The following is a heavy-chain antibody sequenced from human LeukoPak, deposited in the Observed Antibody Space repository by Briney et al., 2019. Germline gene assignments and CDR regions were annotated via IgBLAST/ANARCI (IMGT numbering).Heavy chain of an antibody. D-gene: IGHD1-26*01. CDR3: ARAARGSYYPFDY. J-gene: IGHJ4*02. CDR2: IIPILGIA. CDR1: GGTFSSYA. Sequence: ASVKVSCKASGGTFSSYAISWVRLAPGQGLEWMGRIIPILGIANYAQKFQGRVTITADESTSTAYMELSSLRSEDTAVYYCARAARGSYYPFDYWGQGTLVTVSS. V-gene: IGHV1-69*04.